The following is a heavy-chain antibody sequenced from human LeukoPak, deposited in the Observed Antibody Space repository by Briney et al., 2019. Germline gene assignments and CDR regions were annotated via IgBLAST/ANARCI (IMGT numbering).Heavy chain of an antibody. J-gene: IGHJ3*02. V-gene: IGHV4-30-4*08. CDR1: GGSISSGDYY. Sequence: SQTLPLTCTVSGGSISSGDYYWSWIRQPPGKGLEWIGYIYYSGSTYYNPSLKSRVTISVDTSKNQFSLKLSSVTAADTAVYYCARGRGYNAFDIWGQGTMVTVSS. D-gene: IGHD5-18*01. CDR2: IYYSGST. CDR3: ARGRGYNAFDI.